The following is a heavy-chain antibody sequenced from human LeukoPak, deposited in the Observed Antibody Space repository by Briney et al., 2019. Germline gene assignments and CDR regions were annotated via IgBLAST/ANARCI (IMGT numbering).Heavy chain of an antibody. Sequence: GGSLRLSCAASGFTFSTYAMSWVRQAPGKGLEWVSAISGSGSSTYYADSVKGRFTISRDNSKNTLYLQMNSLRAEDTAVYYCAKAGQKSLGYCSSTSCYAFDYWGQGTLVTVSS. V-gene: IGHV3-23*01. CDR2: ISGSGSST. D-gene: IGHD2-2*01. CDR1: GFTFSTYA. J-gene: IGHJ4*02. CDR3: AKAGQKSLGYCSSTSCYAFDY.